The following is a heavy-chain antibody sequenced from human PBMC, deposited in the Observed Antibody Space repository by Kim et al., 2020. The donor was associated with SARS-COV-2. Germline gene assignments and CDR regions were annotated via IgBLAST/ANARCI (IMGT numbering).Heavy chain of an antibody. J-gene: IGHJ4*02. V-gene: IGHV4-59*08. D-gene: IGHD2-2*01. Sequence: LKSRVTISVDTSKTQFSLKLSSVTAADTAVYYCARHASQGYCSSTSCYDYWGQGTLVTVSS. CDR3: ARHASQGYCSSTSCYDY.